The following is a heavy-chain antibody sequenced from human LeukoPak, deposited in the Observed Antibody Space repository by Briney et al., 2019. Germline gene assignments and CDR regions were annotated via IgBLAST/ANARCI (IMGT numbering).Heavy chain of an antibody. CDR1: GFTFSSYA. CDR3: AKHPHRGYSYGNYYYYMDV. Sequence: PGGSLRLSCAASGFTFSSYAMSWVRQAPGKGLEWVSAISGSGGSTYYADSVKGRFTISRDNSKNTPYLQMNSLRAEDTAVYYCAKHPHRGYSYGNYYYYMDVWGKGTTVTVSS. J-gene: IGHJ6*03. V-gene: IGHV3-23*01. D-gene: IGHD5-18*01. CDR2: ISGSGGST.